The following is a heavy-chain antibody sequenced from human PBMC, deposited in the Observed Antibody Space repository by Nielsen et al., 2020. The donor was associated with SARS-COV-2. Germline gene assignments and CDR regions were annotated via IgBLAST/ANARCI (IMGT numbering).Heavy chain of an antibody. D-gene: IGHD3-10*01. J-gene: IGHJ6*02. CDR2: IYYSGST. CDR3: ARVITMVRGVSKSQYYGMDV. Sequence: SETLSLTCTVAGGSISSSSYYWGRIRQPPGKGREWIGSIYYSGSTYYNPSLKSRVTISVDTSKNQFSLKLSSVTAADTAVYYCARVITMVRGVSKSQYYGMDVWDQGTTVTVSS. V-gene: IGHV4-39*07. CDR1: GGSISSSSYY.